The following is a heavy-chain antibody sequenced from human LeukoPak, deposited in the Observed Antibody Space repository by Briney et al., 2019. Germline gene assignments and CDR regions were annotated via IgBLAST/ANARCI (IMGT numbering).Heavy chain of an antibody. CDR2: VYHTGHI. Sequence: SETLSLTCTVSGGSVSSDSYYWSWIRQPPGKSLEWIGHVYHTGHINYNPPLRSRVTISVDTSRNQFSLALTSVSAADTAVYYCARDRGGGRGYSEGLDYWGQGALVTVSS. J-gene: IGHJ4*02. V-gene: IGHV4-61*01. D-gene: IGHD5-18*01. CDR1: GGSVSSDSYY. CDR3: ARDRGGGRGYSEGLDY.